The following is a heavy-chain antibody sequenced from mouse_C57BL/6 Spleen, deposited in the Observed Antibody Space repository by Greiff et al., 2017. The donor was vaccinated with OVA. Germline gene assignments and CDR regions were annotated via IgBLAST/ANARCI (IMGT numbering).Heavy chain of an antibody. CDR3: ARLYDYDGVFDY. J-gene: IGHJ2*01. CDR2: ISSGSSTI. V-gene: IGHV5-17*01. D-gene: IGHD2-4*01. Sequence: EVKLVESGGGLVKPGGSLKLSCAASGFTFSDYGMHWVRQAPEKGLEWVAYISSGSSTIYYADTVKGRFTISRDNAKNTLFLQMTSLRSEDTAMYYCARLYDYDGVFDYWGQGTTLTVSS. CDR1: GFTFSDYG.